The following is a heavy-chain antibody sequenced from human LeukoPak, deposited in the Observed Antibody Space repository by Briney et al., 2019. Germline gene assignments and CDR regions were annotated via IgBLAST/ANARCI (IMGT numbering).Heavy chain of an antibody. J-gene: IGHJ4*02. V-gene: IGHV3-23*01. CDR2: VSGSGRNT. D-gene: IGHD1-26*01. CDR1: RFTLSTYW. CDR3: VKSRRVGANQRGLFDY. Sequence: GGSLRLSCAASRFTLSTYWMSWVRQAPGKGLEWVSSVSGSGRNTFYPDSVEGRFTISRDNSKNTVYLQMNSLRADDTAVYYCVKSRRVGANQRGLFDYWGQGTLVTVSP.